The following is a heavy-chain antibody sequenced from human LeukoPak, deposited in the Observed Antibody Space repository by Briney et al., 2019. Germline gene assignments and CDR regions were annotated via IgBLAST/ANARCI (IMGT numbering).Heavy chain of an antibody. Sequence: GGSLRLSCAASGFTFSDYYMSWIRQAPGKGLEWVSYISSSGSTIYYADSVKGRFTISRDNAKNSLYLQMNSLRAEDTAVYYCARVYCSSTSCPYYYYYIYVWGKGTTVTVSS. V-gene: IGHV3-11*04. CDR3: ARVYCSSTSCPYYYYYIYV. CDR1: GFTFSDYY. J-gene: IGHJ6*03. CDR2: ISSSGSTI. D-gene: IGHD2-2*01.